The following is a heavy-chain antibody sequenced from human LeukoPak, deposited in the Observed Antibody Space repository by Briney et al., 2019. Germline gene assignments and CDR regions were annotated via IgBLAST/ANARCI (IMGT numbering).Heavy chain of an antibody. CDR1: GGSFSGYY. V-gene: IGHV4-34*01. Sequence: SETLSLTCAVYGGSFSGYYWRWIRRPPGKGLEWIGEINHSGSTNYSPSLKSRVTISVDTSKNQFSLKLSSVTAADTAVYYCAGHHPRNTVDFWGQGTLVTVSS. CDR3: AGHHPRNTVDF. J-gene: IGHJ4*02. D-gene: IGHD2/OR15-2a*01. CDR2: INHSGST.